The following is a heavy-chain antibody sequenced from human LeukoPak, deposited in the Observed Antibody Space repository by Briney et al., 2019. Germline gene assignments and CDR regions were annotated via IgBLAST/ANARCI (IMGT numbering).Heavy chain of an antibody. CDR2: ISSSGSYI. Sequence: PGGSLRLSCAASGFTFSSYSMNWVRQAPGKGPEWVSSISSSGSYIYYADSVKGRFTISRDNAKNSLYLQMNSLRAEDTAVYYCASGVRRVMSHFDYWGQGTLVTVSS. J-gene: IGHJ4*02. CDR1: GFTFSSYS. CDR3: ASGVRRVMSHFDY. V-gene: IGHV3-21*01. D-gene: IGHD3-10*01.